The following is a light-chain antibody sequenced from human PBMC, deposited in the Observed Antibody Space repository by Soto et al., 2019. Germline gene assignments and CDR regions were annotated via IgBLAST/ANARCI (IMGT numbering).Light chain of an antibody. Sequence: QSALTKPASVSGSPGQSITISCTGTSSDVGGYNYVSWYQQHPGKAPKLMIYDVSNRPSGVSNRFSGSKSGNTASLTISGLQAEDEADYYCSSYTSSSCYVFGTGTKVTVL. CDR1: SSDVGGYNY. CDR2: DVS. J-gene: IGLJ1*01. V-gene: IGLV2-14*01. CDR3: SSYTSSSCYV.